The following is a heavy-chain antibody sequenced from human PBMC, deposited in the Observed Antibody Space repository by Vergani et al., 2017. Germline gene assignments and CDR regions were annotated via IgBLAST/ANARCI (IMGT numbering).Heavy chain of an antibody. D-gene: IGHD6-13*01. J-gene: IGHJ3*02. CDR2: IWYDGSNK. CDR3: ARDREQQLVRIFDSFDI. CDR1: GFTFSSYW. V-gene: IGHV3-33*08. Sequence: VQLVESGGGLVQPGGSLRLSCAASGFTFSSYWMSWVRQAPGKGLEGVAVIWYDGSNKYYADSVKGRFTISRDNSKNTLYLQMNSLRAEDTAVYYCARDREQQLVRIFDSFDIWGQGTMVTVSS.